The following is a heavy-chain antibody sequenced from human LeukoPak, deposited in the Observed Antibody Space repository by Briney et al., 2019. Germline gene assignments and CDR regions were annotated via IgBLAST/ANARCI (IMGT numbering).Heavy chain of an antibody. V-gene: IGHV1-18*01. D-gene: IGHD6-19*01. CDR2: ISAYNGDT. Sequence: ASVKVSCKASGYPFTHHGITWVRQAPGQGLEWMAWISAYNGDTNYAQKFQGRVTLTTDTSTSTAYMELRSLRSDDTAVYYCARDPTNTSGRYAYFDSWGQGTLVTVSS. CDR1: GYPFTHHG. J-gene: IGHJ4*02. CDR3: ARDPTNTSGRYAYFDS.